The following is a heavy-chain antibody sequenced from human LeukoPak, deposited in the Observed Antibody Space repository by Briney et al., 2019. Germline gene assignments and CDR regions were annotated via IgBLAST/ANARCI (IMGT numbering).Heavy chain of an antibody. CDR3: AKAHYDSSGYYFDY. V-gene: IGHV3-23*01. CDR2: ISGSGSST. J-gene: IGHJ4*02. Sequence: GGSLRLSCAASGFTFSSYAMSWVRQAPGKGLEWVSAISGSGSSTYYADSVKGRFTISGDNSKNTLFLQMNSLRAEDTAVYHCAKAHYDSSGYYFDYWGQGTLVTVSS. D-gene: IGHD3-22*01. CDR1: GFTFSSYA.